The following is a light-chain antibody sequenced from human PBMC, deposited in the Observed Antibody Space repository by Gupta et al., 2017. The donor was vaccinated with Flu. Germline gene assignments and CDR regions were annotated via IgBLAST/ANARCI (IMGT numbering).Light chain of an antibody. CDR3: QQRYNWPLIT. J-gene: IGKJ5*01. CDR1: QGVQNY. V-gene: IGKV3-11*01. CDR2: DAS. Sequence: EIVLTQSPATLSLSPGERATLSCRASQGVQNYLAWYQQKPGQTPRLLIYDASNRATGIPARFSGSGSGTEFTLTISSGEPEDFAFYYCQQRYNWPLITFGEGTRLEIK.